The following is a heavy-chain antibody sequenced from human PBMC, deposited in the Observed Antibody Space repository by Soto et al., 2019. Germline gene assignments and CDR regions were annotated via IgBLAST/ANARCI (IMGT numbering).Heavy chain of an antibody. V-gene: IGHV3-15*07. CDR1: GFTFSNAW. Sequence: GGSLRLSCAASGFTFSNAWMNWVRQAPGKGLEWVGRIKSKTDGGTTDYAAPVKGRFTISRDDSKNTLYLQMNSLKTEDTAVYYCTTPDPAHYGPDSYYYYGMDVWGQGTTVTVSS. CDR2: IKSKTDGGTT. J-gene: IGHJ6*02. D-gene: IGHD3-10*01. CDR3: TTPDPAHYGPDSYYYYGMDV.